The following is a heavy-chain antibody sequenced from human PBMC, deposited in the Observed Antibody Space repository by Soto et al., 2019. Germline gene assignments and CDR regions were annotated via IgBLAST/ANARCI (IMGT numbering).Heavy chain of an antibody. D-gene: IGHD2-21*02. CDR1: GNTFTNFG. CDR2: ISPYTDDP. V-gene: IGHV1-18*01. CDR3: ARVRPGDEAWFHP. Sequence: QGQLVQSGVEVKKPGASVKFSCSASGNTFTNFGVTWVRQAPGQGLEWMGWISPYTDDPSYAQKFHGRVTMTIDTSTSTAYLALRSLTSDDTAVYYCARVRPGDEAWFHPWGQGTLVTVSS. J-gene: IGHJ5*02.